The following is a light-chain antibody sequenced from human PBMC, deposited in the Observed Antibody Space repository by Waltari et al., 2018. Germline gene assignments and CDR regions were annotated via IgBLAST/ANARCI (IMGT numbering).Light chain of an antibody. CDR3: AAWDDKLGGRWE. J-gene: IGLJ2*01. V-gene: IGLV1-47*01. Sequence: QSVLTQPPSASGTPGQRVTISCSGSSSNIGSNVVNWYQQVPGTPPKLLIYRNDQRPSGVPDRFSGSKSGTSASLAISGLRSEDEADYYCAAWDDKLGGRWEFGGGTKLTVL. CDR1: SSNIGSNV. CDR2: RND.